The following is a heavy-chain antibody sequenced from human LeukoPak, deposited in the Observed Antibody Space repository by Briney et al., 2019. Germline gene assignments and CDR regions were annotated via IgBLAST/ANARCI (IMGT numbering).Heavy chain of an antibody. CDR2: ISSSSSYI. Sequence: TGGSLRLSRAASGLTFSSYSVNWVRQTPGKGPEWVSSISSSSSYIYYADSVKGRFTISRDNAKNSLYLQMNSLRAEDTAVYYCARSSLSIAAAATDYWGQGTLVTVSS. D-gene: IGHD6-13*01. CDR1: GLTFSSYS. CDR3: ARSSLSIAAAATDY. V-gene: IGHV3-21*01. J-gene: IGHJ4*02.